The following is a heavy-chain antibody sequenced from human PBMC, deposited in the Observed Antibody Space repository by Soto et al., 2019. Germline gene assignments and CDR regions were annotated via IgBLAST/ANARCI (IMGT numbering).Heavy chain of an antibody. CDR1: GFTFSSYA. Sequence: GGSLRLSCSASGFTFSSYAMHWVRQAPGKGLEYVSAISSNGGSTYYADSVKGRFTISRDNSKNTLYLQMSSLRAEDTAVYYCVNLGYCSGGSCLTNWGQGTLGTAPQ. J-gene: IGHJ4*02. V-gene: IGHV3-64D*06. CDR3: VNLGYCSGGSCLTN. CDR2: ISSNGGST. D-gene: IGHD2-15*01.